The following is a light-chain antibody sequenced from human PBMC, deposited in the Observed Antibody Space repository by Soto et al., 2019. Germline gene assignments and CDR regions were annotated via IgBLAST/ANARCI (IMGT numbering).Light chain of an antibody. CDR1: QSISSW. Sequence: DIQMTQSPSTLSASVGDRVTITCRASQSISSWLAWYQQKPGKAPKLLIYKASSLQSGVPPRFSGSGSGTEFTLTISSLQPDDFATYYCQQYNSYSWTFGRGTKVEIK. V-gene: IGKV1-5*03. CDR3: QQYNSYSWT. J-gene: IGKJ1*01. CDR2: KAS.